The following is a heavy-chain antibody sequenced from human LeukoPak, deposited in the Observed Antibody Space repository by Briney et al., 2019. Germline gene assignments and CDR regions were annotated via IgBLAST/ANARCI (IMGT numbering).Heavy chain of an antibody. V-gene: IGHV4-39*01. D-gene: IGHD3-9*01. CDR3: ARLRVARYFDWSRFYFDY. CDR2: IYYSGST. J-gene: IGHJ4*02. Sequence: SETLSLTCTVSGDSISSRSYYWGWIRQPPGKGLEWIGSIYYSGSTYYNPSLKSRVTISVNTSKNQFSLKLSSVTAADTAVYYCARLRVARYFDWSRFYFDYWGQGTLVTVSS. CDR1: GDSISSRSYY.